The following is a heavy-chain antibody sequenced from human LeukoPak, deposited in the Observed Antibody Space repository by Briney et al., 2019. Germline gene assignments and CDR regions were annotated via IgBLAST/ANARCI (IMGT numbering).Heavy chain of an antibody. Sequence: SVKVSCKASGGTFTSYAISWVRQAPGQGLEWMGGIIPIFGTANYAQKFRCRVTITADESTSTAYMELSSLRSEDTAVYYCARWAWVDIVATTNAFDIGGRGTMITVSS. CDR3: ARWAWVDIVATTNAFDI. CDR2: IIPIFGTA. V-gene: IGHV1-69*13. J-gene: IGHJ3*02. D-gene: IGHD5-12*01. CDR1: GGTFTSYA.